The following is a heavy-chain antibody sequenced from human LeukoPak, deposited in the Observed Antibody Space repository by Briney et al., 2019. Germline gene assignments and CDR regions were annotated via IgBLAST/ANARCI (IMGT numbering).Heavy chain of an antibody. D-gene: IGHD2-21*02. V-gene: IGHV1-18*01. CDR1: GYTFTSYG. CDR3: ARHYSPNYCAGDCYTFDY. CDR2: ISAYNGNT. Sequence: ASVKVSCKASGYTFTSYGISWVRQAPGQGLEWMGWISAYNGNTNYAQKLQGRVTMTTDTSTSTAYMELRSLRSDDTAVYYCARHYSPNYCAGDCYTFDYWGQGTLVTVSS. J-gene: IGHJ4*02.